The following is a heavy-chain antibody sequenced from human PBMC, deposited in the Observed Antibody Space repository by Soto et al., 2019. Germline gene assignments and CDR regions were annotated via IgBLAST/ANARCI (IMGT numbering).Heavy chain of an antibody. J-gene: IGHJ3*02. Sequence: EVQLLESGGFLVQPGGSLRLSCAASGFTFSSYARSWVRQAPGKGLEWVSAISGSGGTTYYADSVKGRFTFSRDNSKNTLYLQMNSLRAEDTAVYYCAKTANGWFSAFDIWGQGTMVTVSS. CDR2: ISGSGGTT. CDR1: GFTFSSYA. CDR3: AKTANGWFSAFDI. V-gene: IGHV3-23*01. D-gene: IGHD6-19*01.